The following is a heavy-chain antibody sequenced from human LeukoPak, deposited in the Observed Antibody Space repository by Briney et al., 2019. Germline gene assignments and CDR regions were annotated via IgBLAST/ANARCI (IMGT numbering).Heavy chain of an antibody. V-gene: IGHV4-59*01. CDR2: IINSGRT. CDR3: AGSSSSSSLDY. Sequence: SETLSLTCTVSGGSISSYYWSWIRQPPGKGLEWIGDIINSGRTNYNPSLKSRVTISVDTSKNQFSLKLSSVTAADTAVYYCAGSSSSSSLDYWGQGTLVTVSS. J-gene: IGHJ4*02. D-gene: IGHD6-6*01. CDR1: GGSISSYY.